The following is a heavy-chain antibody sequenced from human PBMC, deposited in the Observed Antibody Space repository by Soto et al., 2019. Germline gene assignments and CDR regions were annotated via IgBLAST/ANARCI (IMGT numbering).Heavy chain of an antibody. D-gene: IGHD2-15*01. J-gene: IGHJ4*02. CDR2: ISSSSSTI. Sequence: EVQLVESGGGLVQPGGSLRLSCAASGFTFSSYSMNWVRQAPGKGLEWVSYISSSSSTIYYADSVKGRFTISRDNAKNSLYLQMNSLRAEDTAVYYCARDRLGYCSGGSCYSRYYFDYWGQGTLVTVSS. CDR1: GFTFSSYS. V-gene: IGHV3-48*01. CDR3: ARDRLGYCSGGSCYSRYYFDY.